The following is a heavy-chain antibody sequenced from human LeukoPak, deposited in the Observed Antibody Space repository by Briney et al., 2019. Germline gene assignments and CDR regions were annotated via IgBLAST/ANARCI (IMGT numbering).Heavy chain of an antibody. Sequence: GSLRLSCAASGFTFSSYAMHWVRQAPGKGLEWVAVISYDGSNKYYADSVKGRFTISRDNSKNTLYLQMNSLRAEDTAVYYCARGRSYALDYWGQGTLVTVSS. CDR2: ISYDGSNK. V-gene: IGHV3-30-3*01. D-gene: IGHD1-26*01. J-gene: IGHJ4*02. CDR3: ARGRSYALDY. CDR1: GFTFSSYA.